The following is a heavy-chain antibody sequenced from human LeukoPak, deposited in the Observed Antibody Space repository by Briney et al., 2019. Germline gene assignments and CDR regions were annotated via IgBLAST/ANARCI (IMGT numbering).Heavy chain of an antibody. Sequence: PGGSLRLSCVASEFTFSSYGMHWVRQAPGKGLEWVAYIRYDGSDRYYADSVKGRFTISRDNSKNTLYLQMNSLRAEDTAVYYCAKDAHSWGESPYYFDYWGQGTLVTVSS. CDR3: AKDAHSWGESPYYFDY. CDR1: EFTFSSYG. V-gene: IGHV3-30*02. D-gene: IGHD3-16*01. J-gene: IGHJ4*02. CDR2: IRYDGSDR.